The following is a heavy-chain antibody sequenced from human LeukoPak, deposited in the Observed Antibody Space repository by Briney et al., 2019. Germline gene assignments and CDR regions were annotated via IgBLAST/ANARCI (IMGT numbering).Heavy chain of an antibody. J-gene: IGHJ3*02. D-gene: IGHD3-9*01. CDR3: AREVLGDILTGYYNTKDAFDI. CDR2: ISSSGSTI. V-gene: IGHV3-48*03. CDR1: GFTFSSYE. Sequence: GGSLRLSCAASGFTFSSYEMNWVRQAPGKGLEWVSYISSSGSTIYYADSVKGRFTISRDNAKNSLYLQMNSLRAEDTAVYYCAREVLGDILTGYYNTKDAFDIWGQGTMVTVSS.